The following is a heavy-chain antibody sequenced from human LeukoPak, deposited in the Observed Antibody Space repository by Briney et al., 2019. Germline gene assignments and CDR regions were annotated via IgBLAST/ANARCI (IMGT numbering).Heavy chain of an antibody. J-gene: IGHJ4*02. D-gene: IGHD6-19*01. CDR2: ISSDGSNI. CDR1: GFTFSRSW. CDR3: ARDRGGSGPITTDY. Sequence: PGGPLRLSCAASGFTFSRSWMHWVRQAPGKGLVWVSRISSDGSNIIYADSVKGRFTISRDNAKNTLYLQMNSLRAEDTALYYCARDRGGSGPITTDYWGQGTLVTVSS. V-gene: IGHV3-74*01.